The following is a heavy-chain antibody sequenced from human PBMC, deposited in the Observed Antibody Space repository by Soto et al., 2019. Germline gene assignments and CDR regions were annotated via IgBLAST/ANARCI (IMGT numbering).Heavy chain of an antibody. D-gene: IGHD1-26*01. CDR3: ARASGSYLNYFDY. CDR2: ISSSSSYT. CDR1: GFTFSDYY. Sequence: QVQLVESGGGLVKPGGSLRLSCAASGFTFSDYYMSWIRQAPGKGLEWVSYISSSSSYTNYADSVKGRFTISRDNAKNSLYLQMNSLGAEDTAVYYCARASGSYLNYFDYWGQGTLVTVSS. V-gene: IGHV3-11*06. J-gene: IGHJ4*02.